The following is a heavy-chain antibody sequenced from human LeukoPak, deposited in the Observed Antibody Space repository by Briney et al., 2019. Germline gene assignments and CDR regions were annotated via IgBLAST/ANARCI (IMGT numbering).Heavy chain of an antibody. V-gene: IGHV3-7*01. Sequence: QTGGSLRLSCAASGFTFITYSMNWVRQAPGKGLEWVANIKKDGSEKYYVDSVRGRFTISRDNAKTSLYLQMNSLRAEDTAVYYCARDLSGVTGYTYGRGIDYWGQGTLVTVSS. CDR1: GFTFITYS. CDR2: IKKDGSEK. CDR3: ARDLSGVTGYTYGRGIDY. J-gene: IGHJ4*02. D-gene: IGHD5-18*01.